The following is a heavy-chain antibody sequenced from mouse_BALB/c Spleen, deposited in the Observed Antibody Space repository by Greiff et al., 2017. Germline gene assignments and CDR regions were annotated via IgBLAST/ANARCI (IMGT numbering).Heavy chain of an antibody. J-gene: IGHJ2*01. CDR2: IDPANGNT. D-gene: IGHD2-10*02. Sequence: EVQLQQSGAELVKPGASVKLSCTASGFNIKDTYMHWVKQRPEQGLEWIGRIDPANGNTKYDPKFQGKATITADTSSNTAYLQLSSLTSEDTAVYYCARGEYGRGFGYWGQGTTLTVSS. CDR1: GFNIKDTY. V-gene: IGHV14-3*02. CDR3: ARGEYGRGFGY.